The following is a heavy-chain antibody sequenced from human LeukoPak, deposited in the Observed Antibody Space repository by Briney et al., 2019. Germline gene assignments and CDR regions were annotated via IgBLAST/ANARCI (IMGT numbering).Heavy chain of an antibody. J-gene: IGHJ4*02. V-gene: IGHV1-18*01. D-gene: IGHD2-21*01. CDR1: GYTFATYV. CDR3: AKVAGDRMDY. Sequence: ASVKVSCKASGYTFATYVFCWVRQAPGHGLEWMGWISANTGKTDYAQKFQGRVTMTTDTSTSTAYMGLRSLRPDETAVYYCAKVAGDRMDYWGQGTLLTVSS. CDR2: ISANTGKT.